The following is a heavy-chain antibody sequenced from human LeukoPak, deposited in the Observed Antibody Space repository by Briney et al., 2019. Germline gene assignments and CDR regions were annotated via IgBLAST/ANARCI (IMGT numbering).Heavy chain of an antibody. Sequence: ASVKVSCKASGYTFTGYYMHWVRQAPGQGLEWMGWINPNSGGTNYAQKFQGRVTMTRDTSISTAYMELSRLRSDDTAVYYCARVRTIFGVVITFYGMDVWGQGTTVTVSS. CDR1: GYTFTGYY. V-gene: IGHV1-2*02. CDR3: ARVRTIFGVVITFYGMDV. CDR2: INPNSGGT. D-gene: IGHD3-3*01. J-gene: IGHJ6*02.